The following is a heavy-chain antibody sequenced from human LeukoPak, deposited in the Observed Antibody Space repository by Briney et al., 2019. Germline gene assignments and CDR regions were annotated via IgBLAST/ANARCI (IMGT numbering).Heavy chain of an antibody. D-gene: IGHD6-13*01. J-gene: IGHJ5*02. CDR3: ARDAYSRSYYWFDP. CDR1: GGSVSGYS. CDR2: IYSSGST. V-gene: IGHV4-4*07. Sequence: SETLSLTCTVSGGSVSGYSRSWIRQPAGEGLEWIGRIYSSGSTSYNPSLQSRVTISVDKSKNHFSLKLTSVTAADTAVYYCARDAYSRSYYWFDPWGQGTLVTVSS.